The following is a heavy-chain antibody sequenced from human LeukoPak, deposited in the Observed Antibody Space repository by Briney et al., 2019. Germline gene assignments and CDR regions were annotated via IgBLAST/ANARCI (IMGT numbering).Heavy chain of an antibody. CDR2: IYYSGST. CDR1: GGSISSYY. CDR3: ARCMGGYSGYAVVN. J-gene: IGHJ4*02. V-gene: IGHV4-59*08. D-gene: IGHD5-12*01. Sequence: KPSETLSLTCTVSGGSISSYYWSWIRQPPGKGLEWIGYIYYSGSTNYNPSLKSRVTISVDTSKNQFSLKLSSVTAADTAVYYCARCMGGYSGYAVVNWGQGTLVTVSS.